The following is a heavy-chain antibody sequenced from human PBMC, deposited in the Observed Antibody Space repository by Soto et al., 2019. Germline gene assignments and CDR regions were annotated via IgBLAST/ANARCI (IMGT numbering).Heavy chain of an antibody. D-gene: IGHD2-2*01. J-gene: IGHJ6*02. V-gene: IGHV1-69*12. Sequence: QVQLVQSGAEVKKPGSSVKVSCKASGGTFSSYAVSWVRQAPGQGLEWMGGIIPIFGTADYAQKFQGRVTITADESTSTAYKELSSLRSEDTAVYYCARHVPAAGYYYGMDVWGQGTTVTVSS. CDR2: IIPIFGTA. CDR1: GGTFSSYA. CDR3: ARHVPAAGYYYGMDV.